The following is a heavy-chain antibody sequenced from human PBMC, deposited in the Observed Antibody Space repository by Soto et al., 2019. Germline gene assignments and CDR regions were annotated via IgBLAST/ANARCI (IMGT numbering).Heavy chain of an antibody. CDR1: GYTFTSYG. CDR3: AREYCDSTRCFLPDY. V-gene: IGHV1-18*01. J-gene: IGHJ4*02. CDR2: INPYNGNT. Sequence: GASVKVSCKASGYTFTSYGLSWVRQAPGQGLEWMGWINPYNGNTKDTQKLQGRVTMTTDTSTSTACMELRSLRSDDTAVYYCAREYCDSTRCFLPDYWGQGALVTVSS. D-gene: IGHD2-2*01.